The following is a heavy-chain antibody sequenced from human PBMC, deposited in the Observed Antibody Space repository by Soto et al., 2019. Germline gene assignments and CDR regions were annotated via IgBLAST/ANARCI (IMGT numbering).Heavy chain of an antibody. Sequence: QVQLQESGPGLVKPSGTLSLTCAVSSGSISSSNWWSWVRQPPGKGLGWIGEIYHSGGTNYNPSLKSRVTISVDKSKNQFSLKLSSVTAADTAVYYCARGKAAFCSGGSCYLDYWGQGTLVTVSS. CDR1: SGSISSSNW. D-gene: IGHD2-15*01. V-gene: IGHV4-4*02. CDR2: IYHSGGT. CDR3: ARGKAAFCSGGSCYLDY. J-gene: IGHJ4*02.